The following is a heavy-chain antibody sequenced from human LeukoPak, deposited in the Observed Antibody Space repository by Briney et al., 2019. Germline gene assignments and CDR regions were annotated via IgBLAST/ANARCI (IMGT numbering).Heavy chain of an antibody. V-gene: IGHV3-23*01. CDR1: GFTFSSYA. CDR2: ISGSGGST. Sequence: GGSLRLSGAASGFTFSSYAMSWVRQAPGKGLEWVSAISGSGGSTYYADSVKGRFTISRDNSKNTLYPQMNSLRAEDTAVYYCAKVSEPIAVAGNYFDYWGQGTLVTVSS. J-gene: IGHJ4*02. CDR3: AKVSEPIAVAGNYFDY. D-gene: IGHD6-19*01.